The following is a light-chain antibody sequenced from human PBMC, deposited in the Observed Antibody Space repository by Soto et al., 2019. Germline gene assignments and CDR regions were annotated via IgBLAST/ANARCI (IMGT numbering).Light chain of an antibody. CDR1: QDISSA. CDR2: DAS. CDR3: QQFNTYPLT. V-gene: IGKV1-13*02. Sequence: GDRVTITCRASQDISSALAWYQQKPGKAPNLLIYDASTLESGVPSRFSGSGSGTDFTLTISSLQPEDFATYYCQQFNTYPLTFGGGTKVEI. J-gene: IGKJ4*01.